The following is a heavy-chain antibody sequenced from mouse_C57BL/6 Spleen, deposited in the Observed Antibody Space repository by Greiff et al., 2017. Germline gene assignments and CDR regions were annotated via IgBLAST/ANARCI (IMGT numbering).Heavy chain of an antibody. Sequence: EVMLVESEGGLVQPGSSMKLSCTASGFTFSDYYMAWVRQVPEKGLEWVANINYDGSSTYYLDSLKSRFIISRGNAKNILYLQMSSLKSEDTATYYCARDGNYAMDYWGQGTSNTVSS. D-gene: IGHD1-1*02. CDR3: ARDGNYAMDY. CDR2: INYDGSST. J-gene: IGHJ4*01. V-gene: IGHV5-16*01. CDR1: GFTFSDYY.